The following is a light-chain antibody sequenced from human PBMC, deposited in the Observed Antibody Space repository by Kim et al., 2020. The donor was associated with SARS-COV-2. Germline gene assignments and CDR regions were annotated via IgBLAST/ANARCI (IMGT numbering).Light chain of an antibody. CDR1: SSNIGSNS. J-gene: IGLJ2*01. CDR3: AVWDDSLNGVL. V-gene: IGLV1-44*01. Sequence: GQRVTIPCSGSSSNIGSNSVNWYQHLPGTAPKLLIYRDDERPSGVPDRFSGSKSGTSASVAISGLQSEDEADYYCAVWDDSLNGVLFGGGTKLTVL. CDR2: RDD.